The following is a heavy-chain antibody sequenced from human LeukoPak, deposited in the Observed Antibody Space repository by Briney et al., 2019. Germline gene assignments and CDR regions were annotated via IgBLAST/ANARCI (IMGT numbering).Heavy chain of an antibody. Sequence: GGSLRLSCAASGFTFSSYSMNWVRQAPGKGLEWVSYISSSTNTIYYADSVKGRFTISRDNAKNSLFLQMNSLRDEDTAVYYCARGGYGANDDAFDIWGQGTMVSVSS. CDR2: ISSSTNTI. CDR1: GFTFSSYS. J-gene: IGHJ3*02. V-gene: IGHV3-48*02. D-gene: IGHD4-23*01. CDR3: ARGGYGANDDAFDI.